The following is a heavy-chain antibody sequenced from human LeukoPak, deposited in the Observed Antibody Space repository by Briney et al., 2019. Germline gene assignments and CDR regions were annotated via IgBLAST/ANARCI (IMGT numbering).Heavy chain of an antibody. CDR2: IGRTGDI. D-gene: IGHD1-1*01. Sequence: GGSLRLSCAASGFTFSDYAMTWVRQAPGKGLEWVSVIGRTGDIFYADFVKGRFTISRDNSKNTLYLQMNSLRAEDTAVYYCAKYQLLNNNYWRDAFDFWGQGTMVTVSS. V-gene: IGHV3-23*01. CDR1: GFTFSDYA. CDR3: AKYQLLNNNYWRDAFDF. J-gene: IGHJ3*01.